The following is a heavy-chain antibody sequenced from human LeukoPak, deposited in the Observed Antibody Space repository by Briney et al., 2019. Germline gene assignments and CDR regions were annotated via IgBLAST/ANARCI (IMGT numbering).Heavy chain of an antibody. J-gene: IGHJ4*02. CDR2: INHSGST. Sequence: GSLRLSCAASGFTFSSYSMNWVRQPPGKGLEWIGEINHSGSTNYNPSLKSRVTISVDTSKNQFSLKLSSVTAADTAVYYCARTSRIIKTGTTSYFDYWGQGTLVTVSS. CDR3: ARTSRIIKTGTTSYFDY. CDR1: GFTFSSYS. D-gene: IGHD1-1*01. V-gene: IGHV4-34*01.